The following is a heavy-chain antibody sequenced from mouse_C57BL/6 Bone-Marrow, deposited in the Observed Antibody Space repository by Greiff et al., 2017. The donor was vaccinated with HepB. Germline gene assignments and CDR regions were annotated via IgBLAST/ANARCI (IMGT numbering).Heavy chain of an antibody. CDR2: IDPEDGET. D-gene: IGHD2-2*01. Sequence: EVKVVESGAELVKPGASVKLSCTASGFNIKAYYMHWVKQRTEQGLEWIGRIDPEDGETKYAPKFKGKATITADTSSNTAYLQLSSLTAEDTAVYYCARQDIYSGYDAWFACWGPGTLVTVST. CDR1: GFNIKAYY. V-gene: IGHV14-2*01. J-gene: IGHJ3*01. CDR3: ARQDIYSGYDAWFAC.